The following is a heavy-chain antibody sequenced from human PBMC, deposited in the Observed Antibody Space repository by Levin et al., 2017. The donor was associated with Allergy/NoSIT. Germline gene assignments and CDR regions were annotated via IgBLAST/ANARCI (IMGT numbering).Heavy chain of an antibody. CDR2: IYYSGST. J-gene: IGHJ4*02. Sequence: PSQTLSLTCTVSGGSISSGDYYWSWIRQPPGKGLEWIGYIYYSGSTYYNPSLKSRVTISVDTSKNQFSLKLSSVTAADTAVYYCARGGLYCTNGVCYGPSFDYWGQGTLVTVSS. D-gene: IGHD2-8*01. CDR3: ARGGLYCTNGVCYGPSFDY. CDR1: GGSISSGDYY. V-gene: IGHV4-30-4*01.